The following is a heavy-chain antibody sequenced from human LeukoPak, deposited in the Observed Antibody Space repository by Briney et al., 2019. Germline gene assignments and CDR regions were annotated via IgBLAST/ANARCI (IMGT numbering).Heavy chain of an antibody. Sequence: ASVKVSCKASGYTFTSYDINWVRQATGQGLEWMGWMNPNSGNTGYAQKFQGRVTMTRNTSISTAYMELSSLRSGDTAVYYCARGYSNYDPAFDYWGQGTLVTVSS. V-gene: IGHV1-8*01. CDR2: MNPNSGNT. CDR1: GYTFTSYD. CDR3: ARGYSNYDPAFDY. D-gene: IGHD4-11*01. J-gene: IGHJ4*02.